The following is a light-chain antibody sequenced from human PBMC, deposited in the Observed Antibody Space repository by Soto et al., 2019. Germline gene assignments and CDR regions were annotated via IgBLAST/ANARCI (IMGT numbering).Light chain of an antibody. Sequence: EIVMTQSPATLSMSPGERATLSCRASQSVRSNLAWYHQKRGQAPRLXIYGASTRETGILARFSGSGAGTECTLTINSLQSEDVVVYYCQQYDNSTPTFGQGTRLEIK. V-gene: IGKV3-15*01. CDR2: GAS. J-gene: IGKJ5*01. CDR3: QQYDNSTPT. CDR1: QSVRSN.